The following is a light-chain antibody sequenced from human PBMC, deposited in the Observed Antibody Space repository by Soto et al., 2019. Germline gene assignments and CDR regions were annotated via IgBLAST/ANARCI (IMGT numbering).Light chain of an antibody. Sequence: QSALTQPPSASGTPGQRVTISCSGSSSNIGSNYVYWYQQLPGTAPKLLIYRNNQRPPGVPDRFSGSKSGTSASLAISGLRSEDEADYYCAAWDDSLSVNYVFGTGTKVTVL. CDR2: RNN. J-gene: IGLJ1*01. CDR1: SSNIGSNY. V-gene: IGLV1-47*01. CDR3: AAWDDSLSVNYV.